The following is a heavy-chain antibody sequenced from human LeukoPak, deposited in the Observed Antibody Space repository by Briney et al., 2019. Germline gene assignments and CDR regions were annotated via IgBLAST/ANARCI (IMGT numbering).Heavy chain of an antibody. CDR1: GFTFSSYA. CDR3: ARVNRGYSYGSPDY. V-gene: IGHV3-30-3*01. CDR2: ISYDGSNK. J-gene: IGHJ4*02. Sequence: GRSLRLSCAASGFTFSSYAMHWVRQAPGKGLEWVAVISYDGSNKYYADSVKGRFTISRDNSKNTLYLQMNSLRAEDTAVYYCARVNRGYSYGSPDYWGQGTLVTVSS. D-gene: IGHD5-18*01.